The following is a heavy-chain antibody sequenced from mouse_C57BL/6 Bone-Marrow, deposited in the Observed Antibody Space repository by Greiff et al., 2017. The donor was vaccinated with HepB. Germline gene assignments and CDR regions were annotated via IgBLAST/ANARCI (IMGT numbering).Heavy chain of an antibody. Sequence: VQGVESGAELVKPGASVKMSCKASGYTFTTYPIEWMKQNHGKSLEWIGNFHPYNDDTKYNEKFKGKATLTVEKSSSTVYLELSRLTSDDSAVYYCARTSYYGSSQFAYWGQGTLVTVSA. CDR3: ARTSYYGSSQFAY. V-gene: IGHV1-47*01. D-gene: IGHD1-1*01. CDR2: FHPYNDDT. J-gene: IGHJ3*01. CDR1: GYTFTTYP.